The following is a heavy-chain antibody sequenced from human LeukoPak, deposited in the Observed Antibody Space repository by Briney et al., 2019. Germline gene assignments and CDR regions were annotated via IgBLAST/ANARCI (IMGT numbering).Heavy chain of an antibody. D-gene: IGHD2-8*01. CDR2: IYYTGST. J-gene: IGHJ5*02. CDR1: GFTVSSSY. Sequence: GSLRLSCAASGFTVSSSYMCWIRQPPGRGLEWVGNIYYTGSTTYNPSLKSRVTFSVDTVNNHFSLDLSSVTAADTAVYYCARENYCTNGVCWAFDPWGQGTLVTVSS. V-gene: IGHV4-59*02. CDR3: ARENYCTNGVCWAFDP.